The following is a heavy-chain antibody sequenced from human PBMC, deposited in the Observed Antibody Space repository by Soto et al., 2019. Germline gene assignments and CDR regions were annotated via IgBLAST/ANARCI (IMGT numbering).Heavy chain of an antibody. D-gene: IGHD1-1*01. CDR1: GYTFTSYG. CDR2: ISAYNGDT. Sequence: ASVKVSCKASGYTFTSYGISWVRQAPGQGLEWMGWISAYNGDTNYAQKLQGRVTMTTDTSTSTAYMELRSLRSDDTAVYYCARDGIGGTTFRGYLDYWGQGTLVTVSS. V-gene: IGHV1-18*01. CDR3: ARDGIGGTTFRGYLDY. J-gene: IGHJ4*02.